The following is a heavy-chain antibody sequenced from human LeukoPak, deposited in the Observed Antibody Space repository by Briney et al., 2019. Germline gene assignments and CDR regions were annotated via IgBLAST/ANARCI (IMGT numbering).Heavy chain of an antibody. D-gene: IGHD2-15*01. Sequence: SETLSLTCTVSGGSNSSYYWSWIRQPPGKGLEWIGYIYYSGSTNYNPSLKSRVTISVDTSKNQFSLKLSSVTAADTAVYYCARGGSHFDYWGQGTLVTVSS. CDR3: ARGGSHFDY. J-gene: IGHJ4*02. CDR1: GGSNSSYY. CDR2: IYYSGST. V-gene: IGHV4-59*08.